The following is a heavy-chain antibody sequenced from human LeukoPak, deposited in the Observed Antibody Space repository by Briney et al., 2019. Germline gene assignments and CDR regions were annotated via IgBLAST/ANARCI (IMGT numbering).Heavy chain of an antibody. Sequence: TSETLSLTCTVSGGSISSYYWSWVRQPPGKGLEWVGYIYYGGSTNYNPSLKSRVTISVDTSKNQFSLKLSSVPAADTAVYYCARVGIVVVPAAPRYYYYYMDVWGKGTTVTVSS. J-gene: IGHJ6*03. CDR2: IYYGGST. D-gene: IGHD2-2*01. CDR3: ARVGIVVVPAAPRYYYYYMDV. V-gene: IGHV4-59*01. CDR1: GGSISSYY.